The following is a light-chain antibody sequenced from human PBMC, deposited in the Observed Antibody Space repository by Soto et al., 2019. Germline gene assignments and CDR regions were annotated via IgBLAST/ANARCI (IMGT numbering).Light chain of an antibody. Sequence: EIVMTQFPVTLSVSPGERVILSCRASQSITSTLAWYQQKPGQAPRLLIYATSTRAADIPARFSGSGSGTEFTLTITSLQSEDFAVYYCQQYEKWPLAFGGGTKVDIK. J-gene: IGKJ4*01. CDR1: QSITST. V-gene: IGKV3-15*01. CDR2: ATS. CDR3: QQYEKWPLA.